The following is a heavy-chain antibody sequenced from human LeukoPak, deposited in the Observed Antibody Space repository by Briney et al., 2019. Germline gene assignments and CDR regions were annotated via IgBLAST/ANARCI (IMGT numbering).Heavy chain of an antibody. CDR1: GFTFSSYW. V-gene: IGHV3-74*01. J-gene: IGHJ6*03. CDR3: AKEEGVYYYYYYMDV. Sequence: GGSLRLSCAASGFTFSSYWMHWVRQAPGKGLVWVSRINSDGSSTSYADSVKGRFTISRDNSKNTLYLQMNSLRAEDTAVYYCAKEEGVYYYYYYMDVWGKGTTVTVSS. CDR2: INSDGSST.